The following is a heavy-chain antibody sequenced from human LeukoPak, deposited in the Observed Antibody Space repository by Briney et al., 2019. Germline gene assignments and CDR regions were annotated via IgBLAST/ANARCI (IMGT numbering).Heavy chain of an antibody. J-gene: IGHJ4*02. CDR1: GGSISKYY. Sequence: PSETLSLTRTVSGGSISKYYRSWIRHPPGKELVWIGYIFYCEGTNYNPSLKNRVTISVDTSKNQSSLNLTSVTAADTAVYYCARSLYSNGWSGGYWGQGTLVSVSS. CDR3: ARSLYSNGWSGGY. D-gene: IGHD6-19*01. CDR2: IFYCEGT. V-gene: IGHV4-59*01.